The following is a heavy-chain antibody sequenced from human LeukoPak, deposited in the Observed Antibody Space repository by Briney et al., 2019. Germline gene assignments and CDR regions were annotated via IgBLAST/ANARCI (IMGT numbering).Heavy chain of an antibody. D-gene: IGHD3-10*01. CDR3: ARAEVTMVRGVDQYFDY. CDR2: IIPIFGTA. Sequence: SVKVSCKASGGTFSSYAISWVRQAPGQGLKWMGGIIPIFGTANYAQKFQGRVTITTDESTSTAYMELSSLRSEDTAVYYCARAEVTMVRGVDQYFDYWGQGTLVTVSS. J-gene: IGHJ4*02. CDR1: GGTFSSYA. V-gene: IGHV1-69*05.